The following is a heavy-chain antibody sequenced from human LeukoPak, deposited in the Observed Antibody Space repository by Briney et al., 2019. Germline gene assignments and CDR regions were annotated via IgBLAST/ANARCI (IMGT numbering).Heavy chain of an antibody. V-gene: IGHV3-48*03. CDR1: GFTFSSYE. J-gene: IGHJ6*04. Sequence: RGGSLRLSCAASGFTFSSYEMNWVRQAPGEGLEWVSYISSRGSTIYYADSVKGRSTLSRDNAKNSLYMQMNSMRAEDTAVYYCAALGITMIGGVWGKGTMVTISS. CDR2: ISSRGSTI. CDR3: AALGITMIGGV. D-gene: IGHD3-10*02.